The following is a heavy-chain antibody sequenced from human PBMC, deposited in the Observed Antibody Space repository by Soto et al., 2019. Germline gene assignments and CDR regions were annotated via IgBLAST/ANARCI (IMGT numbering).Heavy chain of an antibody. Sequence: QVQLVESGGGAVQPGRSLRLSCTASAFTLRSYGMHWVRQAPGKGLEWVAVISHDDGNKYYADSVRGRFTISRDNSKNMIYLQMNSLRAEDTAVYYCAKDPASAAGTFFDYYYYMDVWGKGTTVTVSS. V-gene: IGHV3-30*18. CDR2: ISHDDGNK. CDR1: AFTLRSYG. CDR3: AKDPASAAGTFFDYYYYMDV. J-gene: IGHJ6*03. D-gene: IGHD6-13*01.